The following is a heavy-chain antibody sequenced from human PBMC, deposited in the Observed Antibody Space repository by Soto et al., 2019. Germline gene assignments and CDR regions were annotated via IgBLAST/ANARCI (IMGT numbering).Heavy chain of an antibody. D-gene: IGHD3-10*01. CDR1: WDSFSSNIAA. CDR2: TYYRSNWYN. Sequence: SLPLSLTCSSSWDSFSSNIAACNCIRQSPSRGLEWLGRTYYRSNWYNDYAVSVKSRITINPDTSKNQFSLQLNSVTPEDTAVYYCARDRADYNWFDPWGQGTLVTVSS. V-gene: IGHV6-1*01. CDR3: ARDRADYNWFDP. J-gene: IGHJ5*02.